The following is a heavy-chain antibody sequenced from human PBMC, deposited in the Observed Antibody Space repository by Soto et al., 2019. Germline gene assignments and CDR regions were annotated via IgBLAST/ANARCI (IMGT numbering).Heavy chain of an antibody. V-gene: IGHV3-30-3*01. D-gene: IGHD6-6*01. CDR3: ASDPSIAARPTHPSYYYGMDV. J-gene: IGHJ6*02. CDR2: ISYDGSNK. Sequence: PGGSLRLSCAASGFTFSSYAMHWVRQAPGKGLEWVAVISYDGSNKYYADSVKGRFTISRDNSKNTLYLQMNSLRAEDTAVYYCASDPSIAARPTHPSYYYGMDVWGQGTTVTVSS. CDR1: GFTFSSYA.